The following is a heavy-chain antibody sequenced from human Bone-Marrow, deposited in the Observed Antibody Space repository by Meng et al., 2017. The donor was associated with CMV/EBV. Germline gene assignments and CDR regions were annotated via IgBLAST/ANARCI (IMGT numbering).Heavy chain of an antibody. CDR1: GGSISSSSYY. D-gene: IGHD3-22*01. V-gene: IGHV4-39*01. J-gene: IGHJ4*02. CDR3: ARYYYDSSGYSTYFDY. CDR2: IYYSGST. Sequence: SETLSLTCTVSGGSISSSSYYWGWIRQPPGKGLEWIGSIYYSGSTYYNPSLKSRVTISVDTSKNQFSLKLSSVTAADTAVYYCARYYYDSSGYSTYFDYWGQGTLVTASS.